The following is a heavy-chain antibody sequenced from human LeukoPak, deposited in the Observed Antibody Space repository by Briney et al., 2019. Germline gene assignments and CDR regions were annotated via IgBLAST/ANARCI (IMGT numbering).Heavy chain of an antibody. D-gene: IGHD5-18*01. J-gene: IGHJ3*02. CDR2: IYYSGST. Sequence: SETLSLTCTVSGGSISSYYWSWIRQPPGKGLEWIGYIYYSGSTNYDPSLKSRVTISVDTSKNQFSLKLSSVTAADTAVYYCASMDTAMVFDAFDIWGQGTMVTVSS. V-gene: IGHV4-59*01. CDR1: GGSISSYY. CDR3: ASMDTAMVFDAFDI.